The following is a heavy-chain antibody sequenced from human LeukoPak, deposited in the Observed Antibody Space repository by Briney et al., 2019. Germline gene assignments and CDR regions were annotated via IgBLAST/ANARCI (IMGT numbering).Heavy chain of an antibody. CDR2: VSGGGKSA. D-gene: IGHD4-17*01. Sequence: QPGGSLKLSCAASGFTFRDSAMHWVRQASGEGLEWVSAVSGGGKSAYYADSVRGRFTISRDNSKNTLYLHMNSLRAADTAVYYCARDRAFGDYVRGYFDLWGRGTLVTVSS. CDR1: GFTFRDSA. V-gene: IGHV3-23*01. CDR3: ARDRAFGDYVRGYFDL. J-gene: IGHJ2*01.